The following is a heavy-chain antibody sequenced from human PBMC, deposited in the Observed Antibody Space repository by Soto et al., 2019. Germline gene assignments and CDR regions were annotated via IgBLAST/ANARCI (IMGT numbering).Heavy chain of an antibody. CDR3: ARDGTLNI. CDR1: GYTFTKYF. V-gene: IGHV1-46*01. J-gene: IGHJ4*02. Sequence: QVQLVQSGAEVKKPGASVKVSCQASGYTFTKYFIQWIRQAPGQDLEWVGLINPAGGTTSYAQKFQGRVTMTRDTSTRTVFMELTSLRSDDTGVYFCARDGTLNIWGQGTLVTVSS. CDR2: INPAGGTT. D-gene: IGHD1-7*01.